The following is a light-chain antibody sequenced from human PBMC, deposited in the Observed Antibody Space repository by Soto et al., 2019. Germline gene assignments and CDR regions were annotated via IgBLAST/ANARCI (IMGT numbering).Light chain of an antibody. V-gene: IGKV3-20*01. J-gene: IGKJ1*01. Sequence: EIVLTQSPGTLSLSPGERATLSCRASQSVGSNYLAWYQQKPGQAPRLLIFAASRRATGIPDRFSGSGSGSDFTLTISRLEPEDFAVDYCQQYGTSPWTFGQGTKVEIK. CDR2: AAS. CDR3: QQYGTSPWT. CDR1: QSVGSNY.